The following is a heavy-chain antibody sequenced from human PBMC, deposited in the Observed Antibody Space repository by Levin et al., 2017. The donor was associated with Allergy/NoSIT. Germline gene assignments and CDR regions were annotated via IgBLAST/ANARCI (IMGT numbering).Heavy chain of an antibody. J-gene: IGHJ5*02. D-gene: IGHD2-2*01. CDR2: IYHSGST. CDR1: GGSISSSNW. CDR3: ARGVVVPAAIRFGRWFDP. Sequence: SQTLSLTCAVSGGSISSSNWWSWVRQPPGKGLEWIGEIYHSGSTNYNPSLKSRVTISVDKSKNQFSLKLSSVTAADTAVYYCARGVVVPAAIRFGRWFDPWGQGTLVTVSS. V-gene: IGHV4-4*02.